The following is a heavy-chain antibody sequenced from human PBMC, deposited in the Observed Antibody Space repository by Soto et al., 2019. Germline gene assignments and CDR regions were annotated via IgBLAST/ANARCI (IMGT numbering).Heavy chain of an antibody. CDR2: MYNSGST. J-gene: IGHJ4*01. D-gene: IGHD3-22*01. CDR1: GGSIISGGYY. Sequence: KTSETLSLTCTVSGGSIISGGYYWSWIRQPPGKGLEWIGYMYNSGSTYYNPSLKSRVSISVDTSKNQFSLRLSSVTAADTAVYFCASVVSSGYYYFLYWGQGTLLTVSS. V-gene: IGHV4-30-4*01. CDR3: ASVVSSGYYYFLY.